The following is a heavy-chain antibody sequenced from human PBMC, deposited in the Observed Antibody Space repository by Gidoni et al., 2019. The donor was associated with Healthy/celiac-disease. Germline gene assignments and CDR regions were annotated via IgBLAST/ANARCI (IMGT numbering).Heavy chain of an antibody. J-gene: IGHJ4*02. D-gene: IGHD1-7*01. CDR2: ISYYGSNK. Sequence: QVQLVESGGGVVEPGRSLRLACAASGFTFSSYGMHWVRQAPGKGLEWVAVISYYGSNKYYADSVKGRFTISRDNSKNTLYLQMNSLRAEDTAVYYCAKDEYGTTGYWGQGTLVTVSS. CDR1: GFTFSSYG. V-gene: IGHV3-30*18. CDR3: AKDEYGTTGY.